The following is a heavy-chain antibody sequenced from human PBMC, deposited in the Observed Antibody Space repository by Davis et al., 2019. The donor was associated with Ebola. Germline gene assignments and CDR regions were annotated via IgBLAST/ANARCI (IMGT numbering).Heavy chain of an antibody. Sequence: SETLSLTCTVSGGSIISSSSYWGWIRQPPGKGLEWIGEINHSGSTNYNPSLKSRVTISVDTSKNQFSLKLSSVTAADTAVYYCARRSSSSFDYWGQGTLVTVSS. J-gene: IGHJ4*02. CDR1: GGSIISSSSY. D-gene: IGHD6-6*01. CDR2: INHSGST. V-gene: IGHV4-39*07. CDR3: ARRSSSSFDY.